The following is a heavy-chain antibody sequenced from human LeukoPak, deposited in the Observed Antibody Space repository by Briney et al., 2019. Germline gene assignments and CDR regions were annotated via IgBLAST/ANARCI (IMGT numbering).Heavy chain of an antibody. V-gene: IGHV4-59*01. CDR1: GGSISSYY. Sequence: SETLSLTCTVSGGSISSYYWSWIRQPPGKGLEWIGYIYYSGSTNYNPSLKSRVTISVDTSKNQFSLKLSSVTAADTAVYYCATIREGLGPIDYWGQGTLVIVSS. CDR3: ATIREGLGPIDY. D-gene: IGHD3/OR15-3a*01. J-gene: IGHJ4*02. CDR2: IYYSGST.